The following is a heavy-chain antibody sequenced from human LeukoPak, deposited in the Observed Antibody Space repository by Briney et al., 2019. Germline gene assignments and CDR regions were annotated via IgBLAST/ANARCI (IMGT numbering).Heavy chain of an antibody. CDR1: GYSISSGYY. CDR2: IYHSGST. Sequence: SETLSLTCAVSGYSISSGYYWGWIRQPPGKGLELIGSIYHSGSTYYNPSLKSRVTISVDTSKNQFSLKLSSVTAADTAVYYCARDGGYCSGGSCYQFDYWGQGTLVTVSS. D-gene: IGHD2-15*01. V-gene: IGHV4-38-2*02. CDR3: ARDGGYCSGGSCYQFDY. J-gene: IGHJ4*02.